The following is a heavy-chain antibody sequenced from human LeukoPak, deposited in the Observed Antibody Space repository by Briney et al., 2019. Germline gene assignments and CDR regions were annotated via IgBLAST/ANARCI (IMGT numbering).Heavy chain of an antibody. D-gene: IGHD5-12*01. CDR3: AKSGIVATIPLDY. CDR2: IWYDGSNK. V-gene: IGHV3-33*06. Sequence: PGGSLRLSCAASGFTFSSYGMHWGRQAPGKGLEWVSDIWYDGSNKYYADSVKGGFTISRDNSKNTLYLQMNSLRAEDTAVYYCAKSGIVATIPLDYWGQRTLVTVSS. CDR1: GFTFSSYG. J-gene: IGHJ4*02.